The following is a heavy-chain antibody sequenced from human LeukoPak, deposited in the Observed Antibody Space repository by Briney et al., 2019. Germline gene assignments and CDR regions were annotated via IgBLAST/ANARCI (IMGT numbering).Heavy chain of an antibody. CDR3: ARDFYLSPGTQWLLTY. Sequence: PGASVKVSCTASGYTFTGYYMHWVRQAPGQGLEWMGWINPNSGGTNYAQKFQGRVTMTRDTSISTAYMELGRLRSDDTAVYYCARDFYLSPGTQWLLTYWGQGTLVTVSS. CDR1: GYTFTGYY. V-gene: IGHV1-2*02. CDR2: INPNSGGT. D-gene: IGHD3-22*01. J-gene: IGHJ4*02.